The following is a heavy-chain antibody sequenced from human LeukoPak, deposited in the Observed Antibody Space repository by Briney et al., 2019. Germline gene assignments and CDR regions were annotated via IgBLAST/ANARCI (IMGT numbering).Heavy chain of an antibody. CDR1: GFTFSNYA. CDR3: VKSTRVTTAYYYYGMDV. Sequence: AGSLTLSCSASGFTFSNYAMHWVRQAPGKGLEYVSAISSNGGSTFYADSVKGRFTISRDNSENTLYFQMNSLRAEDTAVYYCVKSTRVTTAYYYYGMDVWGQGTTVTVSS. CDR2: ISSNGGST. J-gene: IGHJ6*02. D-gene: IGHD4-17*01. V-gene: IGHV3-64D*06.